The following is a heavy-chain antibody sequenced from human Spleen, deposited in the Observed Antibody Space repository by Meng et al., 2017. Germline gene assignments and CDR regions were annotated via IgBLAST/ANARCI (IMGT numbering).Heavy chain of an antibody. CDR1: VGSFSDYY. D-gene: IGHD4-11*01. J-gene: IGHJ4*02. CDR2: INHSGST. Sequence: QLQQWGAGLLKPSETLSLTCGVSVGSFSDYYWSWFRTPPGKGLEWIGEINHSGSTNYNPSLESRATISVDTSQNNLSLKLSSVTAADSAVYYCARGPTTMAHDFDYWGQGTLVTVSS. CDR3: ARGPTTMAHDFDY. V-gene: IGHV4-34*01.